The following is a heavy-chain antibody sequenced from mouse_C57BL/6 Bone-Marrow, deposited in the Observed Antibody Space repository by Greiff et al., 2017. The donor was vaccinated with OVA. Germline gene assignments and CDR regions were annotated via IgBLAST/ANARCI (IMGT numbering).Heavy chain of an antibody. V-gene: IGHV1-64*01. CDR1: GYTFTSYW. CDR3: ARSYEGNYHY. D-gene: IGHD2-3*01. Sequence: VQLQESGAELVKPGASVKLSCKASGYTFTSYWMHWVKQRPGQGLEWIGMIHPNSGSTNYNEKFKSKATLTVDKSTSTAYMQLSSLTSEDSAVYCCARSYEGNYHYWGQGTTLTVSS. J-gene: IGHJ2*01. CDR2: IHPNSGST.